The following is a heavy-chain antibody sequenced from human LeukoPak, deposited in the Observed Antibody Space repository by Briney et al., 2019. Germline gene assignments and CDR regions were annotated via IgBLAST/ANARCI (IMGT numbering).Heavy chain of an antibody. V-gene: IGHV3-21*01. Sequence: AGGSLRLSCAASGFTFSSYSMNWVRQAPGKGLEWVSSISSSSSYIYYADSVKGRFTISRDNAKNSLYLQMNSLRAEDTAVYYCARVKWELPRRMGCAFDIWGQGTMVTVSS. CDR1: GFTFSSYS. CDR3: ARVKWELPRRMGCAFDI. J-gene: IGHJ3*02. D-gene: IGHD1-26*01. CDR2: ISSSSSYI.